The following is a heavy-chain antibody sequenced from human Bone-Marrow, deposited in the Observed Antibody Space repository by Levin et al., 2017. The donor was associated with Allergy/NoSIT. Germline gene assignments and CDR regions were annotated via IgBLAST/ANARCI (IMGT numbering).Heavy chain of an antibody. CDR3: VRDGRQLATPYYGMDV. CDR2: ISSTGRTT. CDR1: GFTVTDYY. J-gene: IGHJ6*02. Sequence: GGSLRLSCAASGFTVTDYYMNWIRQAPGKGLEWVSLISSTGRTTYYGDSVKGRFTISRDSAENSLFLQMNNLRGEDTAIYYCVRDGRQLATPYYGMDVWGQGTTVTVSS. D-gene: IGHD6-13*01. V-gene: IGHV3-11*01.